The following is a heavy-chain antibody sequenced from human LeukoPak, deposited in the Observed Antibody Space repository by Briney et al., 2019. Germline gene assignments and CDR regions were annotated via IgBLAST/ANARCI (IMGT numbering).Heavy chain of an antibody. V-gene: IGHV3-30*02. J-gene: IGHJ4*02. CDR3: ARDFAWGTFGY. CDR1: GFTFSGYG. Sequence: GGSLRLSCAASGFTFSGYGMHWVRQAPGKGLEWMAFIRYDGNNKYYADSVKGRFTISRDNSKNTLYLQMDSLRPEDTAVYYCARDFAWGTFGYWGQGTLVTVSS. CDR2: IRYDGNNK. D-gene: IGHD7-27*01.